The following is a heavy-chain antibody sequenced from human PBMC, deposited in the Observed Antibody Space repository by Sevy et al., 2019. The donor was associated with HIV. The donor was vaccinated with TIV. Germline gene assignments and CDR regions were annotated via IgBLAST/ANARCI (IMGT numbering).Heavy chain of an antibody. D-gene: IGHD3-10*01. CDR2: IKSKTDGGRT. CDR1: GFTFNNAW. J-gene: IGHJ4*02. CDR3: THNGAGSGLPRD. V-gene: IGHV3-15*01. Sequence: GGSLRLSCAASGFTFNNAWMSWVRQAPGKALEWVGRIKSKTDGGRTDYAAPVKGRFTISRDDSKNTLYLLMDSLKIEDTAVYYCTHNGAGSGLPRDWGQGTLVTVSS.